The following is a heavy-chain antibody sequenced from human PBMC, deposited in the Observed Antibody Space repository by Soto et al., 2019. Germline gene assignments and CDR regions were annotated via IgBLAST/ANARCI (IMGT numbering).Heavy chain of an antibody. CDR1: GGSISSSNW. J-gene: IGHJ6*02. CDR2: IYHSGST. Sequence: KTXETLSLTCSVAGGSISSSNWWSWVRQPPVKGLEWIGEIYHSGSTNYNPSLKSRVTISVDKSKNQFSLKLSSVTAADTAVYYCARLGYCSSTSCYRGENYYYYGMDVWGQGPTVTVSS. CDR3: ARLGYCSSTSCYRGENYYYYGMDV. D-gene: IGHD2-2*02. V-gene: IGHV4-4*02.